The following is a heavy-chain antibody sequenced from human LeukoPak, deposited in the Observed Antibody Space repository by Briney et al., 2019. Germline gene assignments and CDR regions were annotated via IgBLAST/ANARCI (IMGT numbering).Heavy chain of an antibody. D-gene: IGHD3-22*01. CDR1: GGTFSSYA. CDR2: IIPIFGTA. V-gene: IGHV1-69*13. J-gene: IGHJ5*02. CDR3: ARGEWYYYDSSGPIGPYNWFDP. Sequence: ASVKVSCKASGGTFSSYAISWVRQAPGQGLEWMGGIIPIFGTANYAQKFQGRVTITAVESMSTAYMELSSLRSEDTAVYYCARGEWYYYDSSGPIGPYNWFDPWGQGTLVTVSS.